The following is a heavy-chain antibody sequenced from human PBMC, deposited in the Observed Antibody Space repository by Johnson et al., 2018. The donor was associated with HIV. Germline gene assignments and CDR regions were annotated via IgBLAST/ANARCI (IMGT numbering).Heavy chain of an antibody. J-gene: IGHJ3*02. D-gene: IGHD1-26*01. V-gene: IGHV3-15*01. Sequence: VQLVESGGGLVQPGGSLRLSCPVSGFTFSNAWMNWVRQAPRKGLEWVGRIKSTTDGGTTDYAAPVKGRFIISRDDSKNTLYLQMNSLKSEDTDVYYCTTDRVGSGSHDAFDIWGQGKMVTVSA. CDR1: GFTFSNAW. CDR2: IKSTTDGGTT. CDR3: TTDRVGSGSHDAFDI.